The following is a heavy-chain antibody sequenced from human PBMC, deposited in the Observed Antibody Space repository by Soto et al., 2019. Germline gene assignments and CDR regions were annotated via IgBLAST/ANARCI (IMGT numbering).Heavy chain of an antibody. CDR2: ISAYNGNT. Sequence: ASVKVSCKASGYTFTSYGISWVRQAPGQGLEWMGWISAYNGNTNYAQKLQGRVTMTTDTSTSTAYMELRSLRSDDTAVYYCARDEAVAVPNWFDPLGQGTLVTVSS. J-gene: IGHJ5*02. D-gene: IGHD6-19*01. CDR3: ARDEAVAVPNWFDP. CDR1: GYTFTSYG. V-gene: IGHV1-18*01.